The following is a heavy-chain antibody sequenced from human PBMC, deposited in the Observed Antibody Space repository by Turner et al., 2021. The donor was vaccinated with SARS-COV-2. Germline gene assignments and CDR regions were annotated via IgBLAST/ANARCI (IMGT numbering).Heavy chain of an antibody. CDR2: INHSGTT. D-gene: IGHD1-26*01. CDR1: GGAFSGYY. Sequence: QVQLQQWGAGLLKPSETLSLTCAVYGGAFSGYYWSWIRQPPGKGLEWIGEINHSGTTNHNPSLKSRVTISVDTSKNQFSLKLSSVTAADTAVYYCARGIKGVLMSGSYYYYGMDVWGQGTTVTVSS. V-gene: IGHV4-34*01. J-gene: IGHJ6*02. CDR3: ARGIKGVLMSGSYYYYGMDV.